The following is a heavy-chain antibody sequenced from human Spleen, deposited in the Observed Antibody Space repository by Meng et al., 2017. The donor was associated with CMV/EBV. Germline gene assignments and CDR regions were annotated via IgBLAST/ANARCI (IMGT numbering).Heavy chain of an antibody. J-gene: IGHJ5*02. CDR3: AKEWSIAAAGNWFDP. V-gene: IGHV3-30*02. Sequence: GESLKISCAASGFTFSSYGMHWVRQAPGKGLEWVAFIRYDGSNKYYADSVKGRFTISRDNSKNTLYLQMNSLRAEDTAGYYCAKEWSIAAAGNWFDPWGQGTLVTVSS. CDR2: IRYDGSNK. D-gene: IGHD6-13*01. CDR1: GFTFSSYG.